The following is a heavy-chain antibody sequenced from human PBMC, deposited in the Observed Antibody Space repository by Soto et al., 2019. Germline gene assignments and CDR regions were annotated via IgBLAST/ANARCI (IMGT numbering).Heavy chain of an antibody. CDR2: ISYDGSNK. CDR3: ANYVLLGAFDI. Sequence: GGSLRLSCAASGFTFSSYGMHWVRQAPGKGLEWVAVISYDGSNKYYADSVKGRFTISRDNSKNTLYLQMNSLRAEDTAVYYCANYVLLGAFDIWGQGTMVTVSS. CDR1: GFTFSSYG. J-gene: IGHJ3*02. V-gene: IGHV3-30*18. D-gene: IGHD2-21*01.